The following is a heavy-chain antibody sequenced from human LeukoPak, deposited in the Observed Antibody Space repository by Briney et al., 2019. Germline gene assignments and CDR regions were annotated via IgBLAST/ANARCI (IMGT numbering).Heavy chain of an antibody. CDR3: ARALDDYFDY. CDR1: GGSFSGYF. V-gene: IGHV4-34*01. CDR2: INHSGST. Sequence: SETLSLTCAVVGGSFSGYFWSWIRQPPGKGLEWIGEINHSGSTNYNPSLKSRVTISVDTSKNQFSLKLSSVTAADTAVYYCARALDDYFDYWGQGTLVTVSS. J-gene: IGHJ4*02.